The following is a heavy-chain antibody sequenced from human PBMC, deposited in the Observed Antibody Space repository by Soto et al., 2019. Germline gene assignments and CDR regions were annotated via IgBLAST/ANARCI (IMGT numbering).Heavy chain of an antibody. CDR1: GFTVSSNY. J-gene: IGHJ3*02. CDR2: IYSGGST. Sequence: EVQLVESGGGLVQPRGSLRLSCAASGFTVSSNYMSWVRQAPGKGLEWVSVIYSGGSTYYADSVKGRFTISRDNSKNTLYLQMNSLRAEDTAVYYCARARYPVDAFDIWGQGTMVTVSS. CDR3: ARARYPVDAFDI. V-gene: IGHV3-66*01. D-gene: IGHD1-20*01.